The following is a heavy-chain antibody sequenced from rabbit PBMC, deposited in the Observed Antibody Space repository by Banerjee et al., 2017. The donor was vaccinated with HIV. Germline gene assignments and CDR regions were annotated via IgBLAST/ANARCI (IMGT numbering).Heavy chain of an antibody. D-gene: IGHD2-1*01. V-gene: IGHV1S47*01. CDR2: IYPDYGST. J-gene: IGHJ6*01. CDR3: ARDGDFTLGL. CDR1: GIDFSSYG. Sequence: QEQLVESGGGLVTLGGSLKLSCKASGIDFSSYGISWVRQAPGKGLEWIAYIYPDYGSTDYASWVNGRFTISLDNAQNTVFLQMTSLTAADTATYFCARDGDFTLGLWGPGTLV.